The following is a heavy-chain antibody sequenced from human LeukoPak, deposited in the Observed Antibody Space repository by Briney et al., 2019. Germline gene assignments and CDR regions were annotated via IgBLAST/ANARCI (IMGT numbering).Heavy chain of an antibody. CDR2: ISNNGDST. CDR3: ARVLGQLVPFSLYYYYMDV. CDR1: GFPFSTYS. D-gene: IGHD6-13*01. J-gene: IGHJ6*03. V-gene: IGHV3-64*01. Sequence: PGGSLRLSCAASGFPFSTYSMTWVRQPPGKGLEYVSAISNNGDSTHYANSVKGRFTISRDNSKNTLYLQMNSLRAEDTAVYYCARVLGQLVPFSLYYYYMDVWGKGTTVTVSS.